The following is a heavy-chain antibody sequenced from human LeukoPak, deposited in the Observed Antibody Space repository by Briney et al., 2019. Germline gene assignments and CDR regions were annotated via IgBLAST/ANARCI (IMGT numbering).Heavy chain of an antibody. CDR1: GYTFTGYY. CDR2: INPNSGGT. J-gene: IGHJ5*02. V-gene: IGHV1-2*02. CDR3: ARDREYYDSSGYYGWFDP. Sequence: ASVKVSCKASGYTFTGYYMHWVRQAPGQGLEWMGWINPNSGGTNYAQKFQGRVTMTRDTSISTAYMELSRLRSDDTAVYYCARDREYYDSSGYYGWFDPWGQGTLVTVSS. D-gene: IGHD3-22*01.